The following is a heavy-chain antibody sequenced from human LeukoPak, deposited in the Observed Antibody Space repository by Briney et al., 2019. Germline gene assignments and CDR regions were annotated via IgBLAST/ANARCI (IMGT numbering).Heavy chain of an antibody. CDR2: IYYSGST. J-gene: IGHJ5*02. Sequence: SETLSLTCTVSGGSISSGGYYWSWIRQHPGKGLEWIGYIYYSGSTYYNPSLKSRVTISVDTSKNQFSLKLSPVTAADTAVYYCARDRGKDCSSTSCYFWFDPWGQGTLVTVSS. D-gene: IGHD2-2*01. V-gene: IGHV4-31*03. CDR1: GGSISSGGYY. CDR3: ARDRGKDCSSTSCYFWFDP.